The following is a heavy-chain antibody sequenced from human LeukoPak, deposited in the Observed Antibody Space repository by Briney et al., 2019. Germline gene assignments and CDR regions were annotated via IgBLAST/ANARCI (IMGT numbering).Heavy chain of an antibody. J-gene: IGHJ6*02. Sequence: GASVKVSCKVSGYTLTELSTHWVRQAPGKGLEWMGGFDPEDGETIYAQKFQGRVTMTEDTSTDTAYMELSSLRSEDTAVYYCATAGTDFDFGYYYYGMDVWGQGTTVTVSS. D-gene: IGHD3-9*01. V-gene: IGHV1-24*01. CDR1: GYTLTELS. CDR2: FDPEDGET. CDR3: ATAGTDFDFGYYYYGMDV.